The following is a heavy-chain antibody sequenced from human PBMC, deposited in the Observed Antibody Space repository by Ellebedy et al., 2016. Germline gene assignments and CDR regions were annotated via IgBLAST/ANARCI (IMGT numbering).Heavy chain of an antibody. CDR3: AREGRVGATDAFNI. CDR1: GGSISSYY. CDR2: IYYSGST. D-gene: IGHD1-26*01. J-gene: IGHJ3*02. V-gene: IGHV4-59*01. Sequence: SETLSLTXTVSGGSISSYYWSWIRQPPGKGLEWIGYIYYSGSTNYNPSLKSRVTISVDTSKNQFSLKLSSVTAADTAVYYCAREGRVGATDAFNIWGQGTMVTVSS.